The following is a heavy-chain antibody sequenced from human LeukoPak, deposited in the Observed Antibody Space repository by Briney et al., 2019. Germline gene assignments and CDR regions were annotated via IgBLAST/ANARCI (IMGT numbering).Heavy chain of an antibody. CDR2: ISGSGGGT. CDR3: AKGLVPAAIRVVDY. Sequence: PGGSLRLSCAASGFTFSSYAMSWVRQAPGKGLEWVSAISGSGGGTYYADSVKGRFTISRDNSQNTLYLQVNSLRAEDTAVYYCAKGLVPAAIRVVDYWGQGTLVTVSS. V-gene: IGHV3-23*01. D-gene: IGHD2-2*01. J-gene: IGHJ4*02. CDR1: GFTFSSYA.